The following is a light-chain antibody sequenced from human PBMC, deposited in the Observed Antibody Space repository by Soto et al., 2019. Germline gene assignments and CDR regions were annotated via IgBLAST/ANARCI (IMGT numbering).Light chain of an antibody. Sequence: EIVLTQSPGTLSLSPGERATLSCRASQSVSSNYLAWYQQKPGQAPRLLIYGASSRATGIPDRFSGSGSGSGFTLTISRLEPEDFAVYYCQRYGTSPLTFGGGTKVEIK. V-gene: IGKV3-20*01. J-gene: IGKJ4*01. CDR3: QRYGTSPLT. CDR2: GAS. CDR1: QSVSSNY.